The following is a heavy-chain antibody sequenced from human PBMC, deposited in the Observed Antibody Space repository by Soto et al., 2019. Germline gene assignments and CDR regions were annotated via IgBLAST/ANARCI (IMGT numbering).Heavy chain of an antibody. CDR3: AHKGGRGAGMDV. Sequence: QITLKESGPTLVKPTQTLTLTCTFSGFSLSSSGVGVGWIRQPPGKAPEWLALIYWDEDKRYSPSLKTRLTIHKXXSTNEVVLTMTNMDPVDTGTYYCAHKGGRGAGMDVWGQGTTVTVSS. V-gene: IGHV2-5*02. D-gene: IGHD2-15*01. CDR1: GFSLSSSGVG. CDR2: IYWDEDK. J-gene: IGHJ6*02.